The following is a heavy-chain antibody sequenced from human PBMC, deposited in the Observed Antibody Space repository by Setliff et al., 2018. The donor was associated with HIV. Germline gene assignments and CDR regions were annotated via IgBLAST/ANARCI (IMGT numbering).Heavy chain of an antibody. J-gene: IGHJ6*02. D-gene: IGHD2-15*01. Sequence: ASVKVSCKASGGTFSIYAISWVRQAPGQGLEWMGWISTYSDEASYAENLQGRVTMTTDTSTSTAYMDLRSLTFDDTAVYYCARDRLTAGKYCSDSRCDYAMDVWGQGTTVTVSS. CDR3: ARDRLTAGKYCSDSRCDYAMDV. V-gene: IGHV1-18*01. CDR2: ISTYSDEA. CDR1: GGTFSIYA.